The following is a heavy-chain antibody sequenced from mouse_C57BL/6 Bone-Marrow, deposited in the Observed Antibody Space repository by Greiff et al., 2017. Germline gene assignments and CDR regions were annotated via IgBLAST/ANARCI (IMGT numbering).Heavy chain of an antibody. J-gene: IGHJ1*03. CDR1: GFSLSTSGMG. CDR2: IYWDDDK. CDR3: ARSAIYYDYGYWYFDV. D-gene: IGHD2-4*01. Sequence: QVQLKESGPGILQSSQTLSLTCSFSGFSLSTSGMGVSWIRQPSGKGLEWLAHIYWDDDKRYNPSLKSRLTISKDTSRNQVFLKITSVDTADTATYYCARSAIYYDYGYWYFDVWGTGTTVTVSS. V-gene: IGHV8-12*01.